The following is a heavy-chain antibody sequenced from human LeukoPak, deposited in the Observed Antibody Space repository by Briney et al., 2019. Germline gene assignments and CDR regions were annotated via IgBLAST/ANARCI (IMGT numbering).Heavy chain of an antibody. CDR3: ARHGLTSFDF. Sequence: SETLSLTCTVSGGSINSYYWSWIRQPPGKGLEWIGYVYYSGSTNYNPSLKSRVTISVDTSKNQFSLKLSSVTAADTAVYFCARHGLTSFDFWGQGTLVTVSS. CDR1: GGSINSYY. V-gene: IGHV4-59*01. CDR2: VYYSGST. D-gene: IGHD2-21*02. J-gene: IGHJ4*02.